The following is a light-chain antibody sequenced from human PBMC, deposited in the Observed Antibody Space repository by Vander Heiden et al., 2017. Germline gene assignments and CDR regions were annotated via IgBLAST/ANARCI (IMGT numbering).Light chain of an antibody. CDR1: SGDVGNYNI. Sequence: QSALTQPAPLPGSPGLSIPTPCTGTSGDVGNYNIIFWYQPHPGKAPVLMIYEVATRPSVGSYRYSGSKSGNTASLTISGLHAEDEADYYCSSNANSRAVKRVFGGGTKLTVL. J-gene: IGLJ2*01. V-gene: IGLV2-23*02. CDR2: EVA. CDR3: SSNANSRAVKRV.